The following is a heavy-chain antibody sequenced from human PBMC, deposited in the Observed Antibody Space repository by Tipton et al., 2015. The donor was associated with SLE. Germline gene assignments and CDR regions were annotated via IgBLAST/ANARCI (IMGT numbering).Heavy chain of an antibody. J-gene: IGHJ4*02. CDR2: ISGGGIHI. CDR1: GFTFSDYY. V-gene: IGHV3-11*01. Sequence: GSLRLSCAASGFTFSDYYMTWIRQAPGKGLEWVSYISGGGIHIYYADSVKGRFTISRDNAKNSLDLQMDSLRADDTAVYYCAKGGWLDDWGQGTLVTVSS. CDR3: AKGGWLDD. D-gene: IGHD2-15*01.